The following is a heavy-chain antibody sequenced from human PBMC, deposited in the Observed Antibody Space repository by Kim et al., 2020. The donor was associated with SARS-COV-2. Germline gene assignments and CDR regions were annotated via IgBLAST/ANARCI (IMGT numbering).Heavy chain of an antibody. CDR3: ARDRMTVAGRRFFDY. V-gene: IGHV3-7*01. D-gene: IGHD6-19*01. Sequence: VDSVKGRFSISRDNARNSVYLQMNSLRAEDTAMYYCARDRMTVAGRRFFDYWGQGILVTVSS. J-gene: IGHJ4*02.